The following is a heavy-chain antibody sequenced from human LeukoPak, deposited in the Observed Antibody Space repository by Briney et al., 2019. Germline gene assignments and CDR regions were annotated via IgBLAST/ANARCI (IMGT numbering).Heavy chain of an antibody. V-gene: IGHV3-48*03. Sequence: PGGSLILSCAASGFTFSSYEMNWVRQAPGKGLEWVSYISSSGSTIYYADSVKGRFTISRDNAKNSLYLQMNSLRAEDTAVYYCASYCSSTSCYEGPHYWGQGTLVTVSS. CDR2: ISSSGSTI. J-gene: IGHJ4*02. D-gene: IGHD2-2*01. CDR3: ASYCSSTSCYEGPHY. CDR1: GFTFSSYE.